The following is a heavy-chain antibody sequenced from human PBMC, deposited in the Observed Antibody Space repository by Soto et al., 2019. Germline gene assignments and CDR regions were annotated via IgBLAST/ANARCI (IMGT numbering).Heavy chain of an antibody. CDR1: GGSISSGGYY. CDR2: IYYSGST. D-gene: IGHD3-9*01. CDR3: ARAKNILTVYSLFAS. V-gene: IGHV4-31*03. Sequence: SETLSLTCTVSGGSISSGGYYWSWIRQHPGKGLEWIGYIYYSGSTYYNPSLKSRVTISVDTSKNQFSLKLSSVTAADTAVYYCARAKNILTVYSLFASGAQETRVTVPS. J-gene: IGHJ4*02.